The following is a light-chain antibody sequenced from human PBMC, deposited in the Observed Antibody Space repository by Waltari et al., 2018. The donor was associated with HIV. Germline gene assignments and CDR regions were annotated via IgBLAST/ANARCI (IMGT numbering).Light chain of an antibody. V-gene: IGLV1-44*01. J-gene: IGLJ3*02. CDR2: SNY. CDR1: TSNVGSNP. CDR3: AARDDSLNVWV. Sequence: QSFLTQPPSASGTPGRRVVISCSGTTSNVGSNPVNWYRQVPGPAPKLPICSNYQRPSGVTDGCSGSKSGTSAALAIKGLQSEDEADYYCAARDDSLNVWVFGGGTKLTVL.